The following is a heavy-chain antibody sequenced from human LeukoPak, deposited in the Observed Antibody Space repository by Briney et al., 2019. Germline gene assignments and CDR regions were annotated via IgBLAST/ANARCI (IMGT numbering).Heavy chain of an antibody. V-gene: IGHV4-34*01. D-gene: IGHD6-13*01. Sequence: PSETLSLTGAVYGGSFSGYYWNWIRQPPGKGLEWIGEINHSGSTNYNPSLQSRVTISVDTSKNQFSLKLSSVTAADTAVYYCASDLAAAGTGYWGQGTLVTVSS. CDR2: INHSGST. CDR3: ASDLAAAGTGY. CDR1: GGSFSGYY. J-gene: IGHJ4*02.